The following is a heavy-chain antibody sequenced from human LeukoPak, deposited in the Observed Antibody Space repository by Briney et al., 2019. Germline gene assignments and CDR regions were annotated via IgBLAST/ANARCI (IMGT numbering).Heavy chain of an antibody. CDR1: GGSIGSYY. Sequence: SESLSLTCTIPGGSIGSYYWSWIRQPPGKGLEWIGYIYYSGSTNYNPSLKSRVTISLDTSKNQFSLKLISVTAADTAVYYCARVLDPRSNYYDSSGLSYFDYWGQGALVTVSS. CDR2: IYYSGST. CDR3: ARVLDPRSNYYDSSGLSYFDY. V-gene: IGHV4-59*01. J-gene: IGHJ4*02. D-gene: IGHD3-22*01.